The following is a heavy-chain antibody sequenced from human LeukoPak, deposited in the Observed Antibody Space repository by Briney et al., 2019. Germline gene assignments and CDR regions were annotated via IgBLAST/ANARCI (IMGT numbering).Heavy chain of an antibody. J-gene: IGHJ4*02. Sequence: ASVKVSCKASGGTFSSYAISWVRQAPGQGLEWMGGIIPIFGTANYAQKFQGRVTMTRNTSISTAYMELSSLRSEDTAVYYCARGPRGLLYSYGFFDYWGQGTLVTVSS. CDR3: ARGPRGLLYSYGFFDY. V-gene: IGHV1-69*05. CDR2: IIPIFGTA. CDR1: GGTFSSYA. D-gene: IGHD5-18*01.